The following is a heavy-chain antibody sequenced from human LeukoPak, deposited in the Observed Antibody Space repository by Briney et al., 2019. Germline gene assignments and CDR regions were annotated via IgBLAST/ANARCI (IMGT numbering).Heavy chain of an antibody. CDR3: ARNHGNHDY. Sequence: GGSLRLSCTASGFTFSIYAMSWVRQAPGRGLEWVSAITSSGDTTFYADSVRGRFTISRDNSKNTLYLQMNSLRAEDTAVYYCARNHGNHDYWGQGTLVTVSS. J-gene: IGHJ4*02. D-gene: IGHD1-1*01. CDR2: ITSSGDTT. V-gene: IGHV3-23*01. CDR1: GFTFSIYA.